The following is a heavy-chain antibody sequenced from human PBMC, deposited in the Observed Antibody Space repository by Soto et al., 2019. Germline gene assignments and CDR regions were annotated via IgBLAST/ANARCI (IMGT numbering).Heavy chain of an antibody. CDR1: GFTFSGHT. D-gene: IGHD3-10*01. J-gene: IGHJ4*02. CDR3: ARCMGFDGSGYAFFDS. V-gene: IGHV3-21*01. CDR2: VSSSSSYI. Sequence: EVQLVESGGGLVKPGGSLRLSCAASGFTFSGHTINWVRQAPGKGLEWVSSVSSSSSYISYADSVKGRFTVSRDNAEKSLDLQMNSLRAEDTAIYYCARCMGFDGSGYAFFDSWGQGTLVTVSS.